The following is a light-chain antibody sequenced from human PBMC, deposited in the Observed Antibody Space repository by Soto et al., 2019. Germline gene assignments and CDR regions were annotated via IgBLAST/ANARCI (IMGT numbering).Light chain of an antibody. V-gene: IGKV3-20*01. CDR3: QHYGSSPWT. Sequence: ENGLTQSPGTLSLSPGERATLSCRASQSVSSSYLAWYQQKPGQAPRLLIYGASSRATGIPDRFSGSGSGTDFTLTISRLEPEDFAVYYCQHYGSSPWTFGQGTRVDI. CDR1: QSVSSSY. J-gene: IGKJ1*01. CDR2: GAS.